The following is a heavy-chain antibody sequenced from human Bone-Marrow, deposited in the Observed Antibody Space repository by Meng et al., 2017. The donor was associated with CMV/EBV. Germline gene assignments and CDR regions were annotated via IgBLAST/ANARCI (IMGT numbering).Heavy chain of an antibody. D-gene: IGHD6-6*01. CDR1: GFSLSTSGVG. CDR2: IYWKDDK. Sequence: SGPTLVKPTQTLTLTCTFSGFSLSTSGVGVGWIRQPPGKALEWLAPIYWKDDKRYSPALKSRLTITKDTSKNQVVLTMTNMDPVDTATYNCAHTGRGQLVYALDIWGQGTMVTVSS. CDR3: AHTGRGQLVYALDI. J-gene: IGHJ3*02. V-gene: IGHV2-5*01.